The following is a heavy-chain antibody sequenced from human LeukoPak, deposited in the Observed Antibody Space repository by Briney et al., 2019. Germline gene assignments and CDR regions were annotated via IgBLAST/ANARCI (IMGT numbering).Heavy chain of an antibody. CDR1: GFTFSSYG. CDR3: AITGLYGGGYTTEDY. V-gene: IGHV3-33*01. CDR2: IWYDGSNK. D-gene: IGHD1-26*01. Sequence: PGGSLRLSCAASGFTFSSYGMHWVRQAPGKGLEWVAVIWYDGSNKYYADSVKGRFTISRDNSKNTLYLQMNSLRAEDTAVYYCAITGLYGGGYTTEDYWGQGTLVTVYS. J-gene: IGHJ4*02.